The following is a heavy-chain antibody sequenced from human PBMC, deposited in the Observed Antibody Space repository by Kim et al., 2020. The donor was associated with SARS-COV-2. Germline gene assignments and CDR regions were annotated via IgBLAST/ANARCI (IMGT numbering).Heavy chain of an antibody. Sequence: FTISRDNAKNSLYLQMNSLRAEDTAVYYCARYPSTAAAGINPLYYYGMDVWGQGTTVTVSS. CDR3: ARYPSTAAAGINPLYYYGMDV. J-gene: IGHJ6*02. V-gene: IGHV3-48*03. D-gene: IGHD6-13*01.